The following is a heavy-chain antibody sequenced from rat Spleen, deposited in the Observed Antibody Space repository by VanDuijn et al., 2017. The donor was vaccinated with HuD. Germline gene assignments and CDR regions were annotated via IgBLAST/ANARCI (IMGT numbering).Heavy chain of an antibody. CDR2: ISTGGGNT. D-gene: IGHD4-3*01. J-gene: IGHJ3*01. V-gene: IGHV5-25*01. Sequence: EVQLVESGGGLVQPGRSMKLSCAASGFTFSNYYMAWVRQTPTKGLEWVASISTGGGNTYYRDSVKGRFIISRDDAKSTLYLQMDSLRSADTATYYCVRQDTSGYSNWFAYWGQGTLVTVSS. CDR1: GFTFSNYY. CDR3: VRQDTSGYSNWFAY.